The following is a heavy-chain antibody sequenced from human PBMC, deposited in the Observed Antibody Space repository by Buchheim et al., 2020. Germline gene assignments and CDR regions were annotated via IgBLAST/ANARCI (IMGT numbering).Heavy chain of an antibody. Sequence: QVQLQQWGAGLLKPSETLSLTCAVYGGSFSGYYWSWIRQPPGKGLEWIGEINHSGSTNYNPSLKSRVTISVDTSKNQFPLKLSSVTAADTAVYYCARLLYDFWSGYYTAYYYYMDVWGKGT. V-gene: IGHV4-34*01. D-gene: IGHD3-3*01. CDR3: ARLLYDFWSGYYTAYYYYMDV. CDR1: GGSFSGYY. CDR2: INHSGST. J-gene: IGHJ6*03.